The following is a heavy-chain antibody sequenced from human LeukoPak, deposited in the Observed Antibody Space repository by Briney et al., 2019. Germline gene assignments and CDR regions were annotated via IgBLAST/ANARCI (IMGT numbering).Heavy chain of an antibody. V-gene: IGHV4-39*07. J-gene: IGHJ4*02. D-gene: IGHD1-7*01. CDR1: GGSISSSSYF. CDR2: IYYSGST. Sequence: SETLSLTCTVSGGSISSSSYFWGWIRQPPGKGLEWIGSIYYSGSTSYNPSLRSRVTISVDTSKNQFSLKLSSVTAADTAVYYCARESEGTIGTYYFDYWGQGTLVTVSS. CDR3: ARESEGTIGTYYFDY.